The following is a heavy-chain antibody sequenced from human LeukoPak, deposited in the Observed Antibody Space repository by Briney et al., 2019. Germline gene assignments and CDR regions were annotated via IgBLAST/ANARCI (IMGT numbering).Heavy chain of an antibody. Sequence: GGSLRLSCAASGFTVSSYAMHWVRQDPGKGLEWVAVISYDGSNKYYADSVKGRFTISRDNSKNTLYLQMNSLRAEDTAVYYCARDGFKTLERALDYWGQGALVTVSS. CDR1: GFTVSSYA. V-gene: IGHV3-30*04. CDR3: ARDGFKTLERALDY. J-gene: IGHJ4*02. CDR2: ISYDGSNK. D-gene: IGHD1-26*01.